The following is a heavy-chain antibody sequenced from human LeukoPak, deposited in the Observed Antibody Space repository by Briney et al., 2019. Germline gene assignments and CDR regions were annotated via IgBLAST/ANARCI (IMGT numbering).Heavy chain of an antibody. Sequence: SGGSLRLSCAVSGFTVSGNYMSWVRQAPGKGLEWVSVIYSGGSTYYADSVKGRFTISRDNSKNTLYLQMNSQRAEDTAVYYCARGLTSLFNYYMDVWGKGTTVTISS. CDR2: IYSGGST. CDR1: GFTVSGNY. D-gene: IGHD3-10*01. J-gene: IGHJ6*03. V-gene: IGHV3-53*01. CDR3: ARGLTSLFNYYMDV.